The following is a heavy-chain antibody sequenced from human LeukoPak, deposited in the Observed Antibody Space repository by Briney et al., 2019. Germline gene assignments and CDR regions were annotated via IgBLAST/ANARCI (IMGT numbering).Heavy chain of an antibody. CDR3: ARKTDSGGQGDY. CDR1: GFTFSSYE. CDR2: ISGSGSGGST. Sequence: SGGSLRLSCAASGFTFSSYEMNWVRQAPGKGLEWVSSISGSGSGGSTYYADSVKGRFTISRDNSKNTLYLQMNSLRAEDTAVYYCARKTDSGGQGDYWGPGTLVTVSS. D-gene: IGHD3-22*01. J-gene: IGHJ4*02. V-gene: IGHV3-23*01.